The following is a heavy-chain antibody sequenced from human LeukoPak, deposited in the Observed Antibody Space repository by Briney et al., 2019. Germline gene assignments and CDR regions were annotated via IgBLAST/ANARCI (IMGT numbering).Heavy chain of an antibody. CDR3: ARGWRSSGYHDY. D-gene: IGHD3-22*01. CDR1: GYTFTGYY. V-gene: IGHV1-2*02. Sequence: ASVKVSCKASGYTFTGYYMHWVRQAPGQGLEWMGWINPNSGGTNYVQKFQGRVTMTRDTSISTAYMELSRLRSDDTAVYYCARGWRSSGYHDYWGQGTLVTVSS. CDR2: INPNSGGT. J-gene: IGHJ4*02.